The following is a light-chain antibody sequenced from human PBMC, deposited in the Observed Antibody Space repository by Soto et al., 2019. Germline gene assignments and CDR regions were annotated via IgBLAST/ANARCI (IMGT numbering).Light chain of an antibody. CDR2: EVN. V-gene: IGLV2-23*02. Sequence: QSVLTQPASVSGSPGQSITISCTGTSSDVGNYNLVSWYQQHPGKAPKLMIYEVNKRPSGGSDRFSGSKSGNTASLTISGLQAEDEADYYCCSYAGRVFGGGTKVTVL. J-gene: IGLJ2*01. CDR3: CSYAGRV. CDR1: SSDVGNYNL.